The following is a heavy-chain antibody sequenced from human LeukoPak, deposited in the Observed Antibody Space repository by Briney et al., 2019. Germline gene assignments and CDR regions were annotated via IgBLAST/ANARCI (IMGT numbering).Heavy chain of an antibody. J-gene: IGHJ5*02. Sequence: ASVKVSCKASGGTFSSYAISWVRQAPGQGLEWMERIIPIFGTANYAQKFQGRVTITTDESTSTAYMELSSLRSEDTAVYYCARDRQTYGDYDPWGQGTLVTVSS. CDR1: GGTFSSYA. CDR2: IIPIFGTA. CDR3: ARDRQTYGDYDP. V-gene: IGHV1-69*05. D-gene: IGHD4-17*01.